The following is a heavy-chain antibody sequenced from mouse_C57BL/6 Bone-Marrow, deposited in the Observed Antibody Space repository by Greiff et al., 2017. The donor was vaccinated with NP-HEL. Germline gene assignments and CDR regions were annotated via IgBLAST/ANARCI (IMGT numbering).Heavy chain of an antibody. J-gene: IGHJ3*01. CDR2: IDPSDSYT. V-gene: IGHV1-69*01. Sequence: VQLQQPGAELVMPGASVKLSCKASGYTFTSYWMHWVKQRPGQGLEWIGEIDPSDSYTNYNQKFKGKSTLTVDKSSSTAYMQLSSLTSEDSAVYYCAREASYYDSSWFAYWGQGTLVTVSA. D-gene: IGHD2-4*01. CDR1: GYTFTSYW. CDR3: AREASYYDSSWFAY.